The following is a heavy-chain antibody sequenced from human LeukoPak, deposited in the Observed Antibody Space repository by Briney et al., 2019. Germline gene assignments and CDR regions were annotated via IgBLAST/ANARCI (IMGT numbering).Heavy chain of an antibody. J-gene: IGHJ6*03. Sequence: SVKVSCKASGGTFSSYAISWVRQAPGQGLDWMGGIIPIFGTANYAQKFQGRVTITTDESTSTAYMDLSSLRSEDTAVYYCSRAVHDDLNYYYYMDVWGKGTTVTVSS. CDR2: IIPIFGTA. CDR3: SRAVHDDLNYYYYMDV. D-gene: IGHD3-3*01. CDR1: GGTFSSYA. V-gene: IGHV1-69*05.